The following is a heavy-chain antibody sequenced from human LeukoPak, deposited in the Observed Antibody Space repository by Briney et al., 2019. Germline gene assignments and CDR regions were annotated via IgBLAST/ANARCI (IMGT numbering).Heavy chain of an antibody. D-gene: IGHD3-10*01. V-gene: IGHV1-8*01. CDR2: MNPNSGNT. CDR3: ARGLGTMVRGVITSYYYYYYMDV. Sequence: EASVTVSCKASGYTFTSYDINWVRQATGQGLEWMGWMNPNSGNTGYAQKFQGRVTMTRNTSISTAYMELSSLRSEDTAVYYCARGLGTMVRGVITSYYYYYYMDVWGKGTTVTISS. J-gene: IGHJ6*03. CDR1: GYTFTSYD.